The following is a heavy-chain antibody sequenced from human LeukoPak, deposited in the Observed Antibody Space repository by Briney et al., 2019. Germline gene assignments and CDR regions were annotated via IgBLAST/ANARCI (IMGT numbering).Heavy chain of an antibody. CDR1: GFTFSSYA. V-gene: IGHV3-23*01. CDR2: ISGSGGST. J-gene: IGHJ4*02. CDR3: AKAHDSSGYVGWYYFDY. D-gene: IGHD3-22*01. Sequence: GASLRLSCAASGFTFSSYAMSWVRQAPGKGGEWVSAISGSGGSTYYADSVKGRFTISRDNSKNTLYLQMNSLRAEDTAVYYCAKAHDSSGYVGWYYFDYWGQGTLVTVSS.